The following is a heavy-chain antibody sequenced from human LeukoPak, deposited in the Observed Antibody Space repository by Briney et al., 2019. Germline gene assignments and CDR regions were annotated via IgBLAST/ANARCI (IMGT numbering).Heavy chain of an antibody. D-gene: IGHD1-26*01. J-gene: IGHJ4*02. V-gene: IGHV3-53*04. CDR3: ARGEGGSYPVY. CDR2: IYSDGST. CDR1: GFTVSSNY. Sequence: PGGSLRLSCAASGFTVSSNYMSWVRQAPGKGLEWVSVIYSDGSTYYADSVKGRFTVSRHNSKNTLYLQMNSLRAEDTAVYYCARGEGGSYPVYWGQGTLVTVSS.